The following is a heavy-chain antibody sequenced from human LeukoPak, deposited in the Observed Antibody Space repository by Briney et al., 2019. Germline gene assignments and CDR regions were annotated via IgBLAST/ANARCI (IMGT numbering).Heavy chain of an antibody. D-gene: IGHD1-7*01. CDR1: GGSISSYY. CDR3: ARDNWNYGSSMDV. V-gene: IGHV4-59*01. J-gene: IGHJ6*02. Sequence: SETLSLTCTVSGGSISSYYWSWIRQPPRKGLEWIGYIYYSGSTNYNPSLKSRVTISVDTSKNQFSLKLSPVTAADTAVYYCARDNWNYGSSMDVWGQGTTVTVSS. CDR2: IYYSGST.